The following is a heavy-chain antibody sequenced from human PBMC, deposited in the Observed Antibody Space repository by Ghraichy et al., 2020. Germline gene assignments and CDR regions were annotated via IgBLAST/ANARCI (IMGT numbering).Heavy chain of an antibody. CDR3: AREDREGTLDY. Sequence: SETLSLTCAVSGYSISSGYYWGWIRQPPGKGLEWIGSIYHSGSTYYNPSLKSRVTISVDTSKNQFSLKLSSVTAADTAVYYCAREDREGTLDYWGQGTLVTVSS. V-gene: IGHV4-38-2*02. CDR1: GYSISSGYY. D-gene: IGHD3-10*01. J-gene: IGHJ4*02. CDR2: IYHSGST.